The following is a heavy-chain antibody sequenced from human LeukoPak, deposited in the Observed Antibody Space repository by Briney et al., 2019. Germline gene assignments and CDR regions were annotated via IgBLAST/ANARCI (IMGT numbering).Heavy chain of an antibody. CDR1: GFTFSSYA. V-gene: IGHV3-23*01. CDR2: ISGSGGST. CDR3: AKSRPLIWSGYYTC. D-gene: IGHD3-3*01. Sequence: GGSLRLSCAASGFTFSSYAMSWVRQAPGKGLEWVSAISGSGGSTYYADSVKGRFTISRDNSKNTLYLQMNSLRAEDTAVYYCAKSRPLIWSGYYTCWGQGTLVTVSP. J-gene: IGHJ4*02.